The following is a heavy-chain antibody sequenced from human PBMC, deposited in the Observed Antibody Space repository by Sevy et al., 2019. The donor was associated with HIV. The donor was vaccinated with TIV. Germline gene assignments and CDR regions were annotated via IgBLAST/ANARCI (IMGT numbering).Heavy chain of an antibody. J-gene: IGHJ4*02. CDR1: GDTLTNNY. CDR2: VDPSGGNA. CDR3: VRADPAQHFDS. Sequence: ASVKVSCRASGDTLTNNYMHWVRQAPGQGLEWMGMVDPSGGNATYAQNFQGRVIMTRDTSTSTLYMDLSSLRSEDTAVEYCVRADPAQHFDSWGQGTLVTVSS. V-gene: IGHV1-46*01.